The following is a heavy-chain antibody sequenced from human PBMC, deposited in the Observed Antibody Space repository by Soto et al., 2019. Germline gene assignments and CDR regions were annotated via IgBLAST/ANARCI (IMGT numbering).Heavy chain of an antibody. CDR3: AREDRDRETGLVPAAIDGMDV. D-gene: IGHD2-2*01. J-gene: IGHJ6*02. CDR1: VGTFSRYS. Sequence: QVQLVQSGAEVKKPGSSVKVSCKASVGTFSRYSITWVRQAPGHGLEWIGRIIPIFGIASYAQKFQGRVTTTADESASTANMELSGLRSDDTAVYYCAREDRDRETGLVPAAIDGMDVWGQGTTVTVSS. CDR2: IIPIFGIA. V-gene: IGHV1-69*08.